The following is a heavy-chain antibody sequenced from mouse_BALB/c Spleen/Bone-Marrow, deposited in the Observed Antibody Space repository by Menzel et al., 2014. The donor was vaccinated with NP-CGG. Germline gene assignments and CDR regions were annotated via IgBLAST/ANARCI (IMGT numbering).Heavy chain of an antibody. J-gene: IGHJ4*01. CDR3: ARRGISTAEGVGAMDY. CDR1: GFTFTSYY. Sequence: VQLKESGGGLVKLGGSLKLSCAASGFTFTSYYMSWVRQTPEKRLELVAAINSNGDNTYYPDTMKGRFTISRDNARNTLYLQMSSLKSEDTALFYCARRGISTAEGVGAMDYWGQGTSVTVSS. CDR2: INSNGDNT. V-gene: IGHV5-6-2*01. D-gene: IGHD1-2*01.